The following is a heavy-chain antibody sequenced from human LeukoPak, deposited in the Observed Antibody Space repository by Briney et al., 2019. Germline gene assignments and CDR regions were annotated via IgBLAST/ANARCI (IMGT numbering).Heavy chain of an antibody. CDR2: IYNSGST. Sequence: SENLSLTCTVSGGSISGYYWSWIRQPPGKGLEWIGYIYNSGSTNYNPSLKSRVTISVDTSDNRFSLRLSSVTAADTAVYYCARLGMGYASGSYSWFFDLWGRGTLDTVSS. V-gene: IGHV4-59*08. J-gene: IGHJ2*01. CDR1: GGSISGYY. D-gene: IGHD3-10*01. CDR3: ARLGMGYASGSYSWFFDL.